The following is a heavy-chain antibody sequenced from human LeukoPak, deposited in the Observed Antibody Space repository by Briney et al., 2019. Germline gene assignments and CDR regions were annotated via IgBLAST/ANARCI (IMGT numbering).Heavy chain of an antibody. V-gene: IGHV1-46*01. CDR2: INPSGGST. CDR1: GYTFTSYY. D-gene: IGHD4-17*01. J-gene: IGHJ4*02. CDR3: ARGTHYGDYVGY. Sequence: EASVKVSCKASGYTFTSYYMHGVRQARGQGLECMGIINPSGGSTSYAQKFQGRVTMTRDTSTSTVYMELSRLRSEDTAVYYCARGTHYGDYVGYWGQGTLVTVSS.